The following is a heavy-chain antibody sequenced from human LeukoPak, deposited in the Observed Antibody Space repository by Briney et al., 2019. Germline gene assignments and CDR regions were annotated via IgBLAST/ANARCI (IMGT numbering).Heavy chain of an antibody. Sequence: ASETLSLTCAVYGGSFSGYYWSWIRQPAGKGLEWIGRIYTSGSTNYNPSLKSRVTMSVDTSKNQFSLTLSSVTAADAAVYYCARVEMDYGDAFDIWGQGTMVTVSS. CDR2: IYTSGST. CDR1: GGSFSGYY. J-gene: IGHJ3*02. CDR3: ARVEMDYGDAFDI. V-gene: IGHV4-59*10. D-gene: IGHD4-17*01.